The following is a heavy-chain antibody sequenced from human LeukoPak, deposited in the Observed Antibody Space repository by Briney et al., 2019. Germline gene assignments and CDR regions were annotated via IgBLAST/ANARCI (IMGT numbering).Heavy chain of an antibody. Sequence: GGPLRLSCAASGFTFSDHYLSWVRQAPGKGLEWVSYIWRGADTIYYADSVKGRFSISRDNAKNSLYLQMNSLRAEDTAVYYCARGHYGLDVWGQGTTVTVSS. J-gene: IGHJ6*02. CDR1: GFTFSDHY. CDR2: IWRGADTI. CDR3: ARGHYGLDV. V-gene: IGHV3-11*01.